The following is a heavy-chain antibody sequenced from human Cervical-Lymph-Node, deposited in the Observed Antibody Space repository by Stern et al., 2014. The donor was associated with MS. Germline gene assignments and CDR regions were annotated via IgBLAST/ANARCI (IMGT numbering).Heavy chain of an antibody. D-gene: IGHD4-17*01. V-gene: IGHV1-18*01. Sequence: VQLVESGAEVKKLGASVKVSCKASGYMFSGYGIAWVRQAPRQGPEWMRWVSGYNGDTNYAQKFQGRVSMTTDRSTNTAYMELRSLTSDDTAVYYCARDGDNDVYDIWGQGTMVIVSS. CDR2: VSGYNGDT. CDR3: ARDGDNDVYDI. CDR1: GYMFSGYG. J-gene: IGHJ3*02.